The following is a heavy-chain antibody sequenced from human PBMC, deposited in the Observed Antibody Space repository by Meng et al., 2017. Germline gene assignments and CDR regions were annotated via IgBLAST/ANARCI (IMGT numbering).Heavy chain of an antibody. CDR2: INAGNGNT. J-gene: IGHJ4*02. Sequence: QVQLGQAGAEVKKPGASVKVSCKASGYTFTSYAMHWVRQAPGQRLEWMGWINAGNGNTKYSQKFQGRVTITRDTSASTAYMELSSLRSEDTAVYYCARDRSMGGASDDYWGQGTLVTVSS. D-gene: IGHD3-16*01. V-gene: IGHV1-3*01. CDR1: GYTFTSYA. CDR3: ARDRSMGGASDDY.